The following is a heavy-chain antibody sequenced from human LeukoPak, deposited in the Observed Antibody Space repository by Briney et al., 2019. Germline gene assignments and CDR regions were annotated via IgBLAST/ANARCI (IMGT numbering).Heavy chain of an antibody. CDR3: ARMAGRITIFGVVTTPVDY. V-gene: IGHV4-61*02. D-gene: IGHD3-3*01. CDR1: GGSISSGSYY. CDR2: IYTSGST. Sequence: SQTLSLTCTVSGGSISSGSYYWSWIRQPAGKGLEWIGRIYTSGSTNYNPSLKSRVTISVDTSKNQFSLKLSSVTAADTAVYYCARMAGRITIFGVVTTPVDYWGQGTLVTVSS. J-gene: IGHJ4*02.